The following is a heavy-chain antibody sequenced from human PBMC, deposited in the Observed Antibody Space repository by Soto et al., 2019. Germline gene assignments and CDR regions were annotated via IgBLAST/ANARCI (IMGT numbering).Heavy chain of an antibody. J-gene: IGHJ6*02. V-gene: IGHV3-21*01. Sequence: EVQLVESGGGLVKPGGYLRLSCAASGFIFDIYSMTWVRQAPGKGLEWVSPISSSSSYRYYPNSVKGRITVYRDNAGNTLYLQMSSLRADDTAVYYCARDRGAASDIRYYYYGIDVWGQGTTVTVSS. CDR2: ISSSSSYR. D-gene: IGHD3-10*01. CDR3: ARDRGAASDIRYYYYGIDV. CDR1: GFIFDIYS.